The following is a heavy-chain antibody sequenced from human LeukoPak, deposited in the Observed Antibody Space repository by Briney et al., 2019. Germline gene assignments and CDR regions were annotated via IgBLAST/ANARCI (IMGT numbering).Heavy chain of an antibody. Sequence: SETLSLTCTVSGGSISSYYWSWIRQPPGKGLEWIGYIYYSGSTNYNPSLKSRVTISVDTSKNQFSLKLSSVTAADTAVYYCARVVVVVPAAKYAFDIWGQGTMVTVSS. D-gene: IGHD2-2*01. CDR3: ARVVVVVPAAKYAFDI. V-gene: IGHV4-59*01. CDR2: IYYSGST. J-gene: IGHJ3*02. CDR1: GGSISSYY.